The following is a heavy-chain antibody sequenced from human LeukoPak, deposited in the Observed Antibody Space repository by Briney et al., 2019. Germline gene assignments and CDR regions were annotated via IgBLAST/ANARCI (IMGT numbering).Heavy chain of an antibody. Sequence: GRSPRLSCAASGFTFNSYAMHWVRQAPGKGLEWVAVISSDGSNNYYADSVKGRFTISRDNSKNTLYLQVNSLRAEDTAVYYCARDRYSSGWYGDFDCWGQGTLVTVSS. J-gene: IGHJ4*02. D-gene: IGHD6-19*01. CDR1: GFTFNSYA. CDR2: ISSDGSNN. V-gene: IGHV3-30-3*01. CDR3: ARDRYSSGWYGDFDC.